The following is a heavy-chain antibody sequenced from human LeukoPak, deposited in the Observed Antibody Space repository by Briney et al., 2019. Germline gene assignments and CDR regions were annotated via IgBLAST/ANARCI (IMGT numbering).Heavy chain of an antibody. D-gene: IGHD2/OR15-2a*01. Sequence: SETLSLTCTVAGGSIRGYYWSWIRQPPAKGLEWIWYMYYSGSFNYNPSLKSRVTISGDTSKNHLSLNLIYVIAADTAVYYCARAPFTGDAFDIWGQGTMVTVSS. CDR2: MYYSGSF. J-gene: IGHJ3*02. V-gene: IGHV4-59*13. CDR3: ARAPFTGDAFDI. CDR1: GGSIRGYY.